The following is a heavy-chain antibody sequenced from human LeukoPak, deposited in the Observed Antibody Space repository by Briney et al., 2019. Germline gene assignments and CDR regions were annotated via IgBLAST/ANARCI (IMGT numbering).Heavy chain of an antibody. Sequence: ASVKVSCKVSGYTLTELSMHWVRQAPGKGLEWMGGFDPEDGETIYAQKFQGRVTMTRDTSISTAYMELSRLRSDDTAVYYCARDYYDSSGYRDYWGQGTLVTVSS. D-gene: IGHD3-22*01. V-gene: IGHV1-24*01. CDR1: GYTLTELS. CDR2: FDPEDGET. J-gene: IGHJ4*02. CDR3: ARDYYDSSGYRDY.